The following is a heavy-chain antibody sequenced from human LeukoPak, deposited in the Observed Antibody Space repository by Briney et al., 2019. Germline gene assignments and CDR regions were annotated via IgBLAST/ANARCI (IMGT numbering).Heavy chain of an antibody. J-gene: IGHJ4*02. V-gene: IGHV1-18*01. CDR3: ARDYCSSTSCWASYFDY. Sequence: GASVKVSCKASGYTFTSYGISWVRQAPGQGLEWMGWISAYNGNTNYAQKLQGRVTMITDTSTSTAYMELRSLRSDDTAVYYCARDYCSSTSCWASYFDYWGQGTLVTVSS. CDR2: ISAYNGNT. CDR1: GYTFTSYG. D-gene: IGHD2-2*01.